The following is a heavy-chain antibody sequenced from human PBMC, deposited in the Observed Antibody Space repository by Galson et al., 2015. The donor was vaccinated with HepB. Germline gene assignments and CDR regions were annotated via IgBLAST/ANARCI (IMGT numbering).Heavy chain of an antibody. V-gene: IGHV3-48*03. CDR2: ISSSGSTI. CDR1: GFTFSSYE. CDR3: AREATTVTPNYYYYYGMDV. J-gene: IGHJ6*02. D-gene: IGHD4-17*01. Sequence: SLRLSCAASGFTFSSYEMNWVRQAPGKGLEWVSYISSSGSTIYYADSVKGRFTISRDNAKNSLYLQMNSLRAEDTAVYYCAREATTVTPNYYYYYGMDVWGQGTTVTVSS.